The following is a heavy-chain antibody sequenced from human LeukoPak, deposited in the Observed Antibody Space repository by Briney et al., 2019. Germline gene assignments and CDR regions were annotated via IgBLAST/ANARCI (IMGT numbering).Heavy chain of an antibody. CDR1: GGSISSYY. J-gene: IGHJ6*02. D-gene: IGHD5-12*01. CDR3: ARDQRMVATNYYYGMDV. V-gene: IGHV4-59*01. CDR2: IYYSGST. Sequence: SSETLSLTCTVSGGSISSYYWSWTRQPPGKGLEWIGFIYYSGSTNYNPSLKSRVTISVDTSKNQFSLKLSSVTAADTAVYYCARDQRMVATNYYYGMDVWGQGTTVTVSS.